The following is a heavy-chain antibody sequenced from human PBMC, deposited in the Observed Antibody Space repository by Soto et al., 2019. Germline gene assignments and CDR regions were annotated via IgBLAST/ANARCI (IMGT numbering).Heavy chain of an antibody. D-gene: IGHD1-26*01. Sequence: GGSLRLSCAASGFTFSSYAMSWVRQAPGKGLEWVSAISGSGGSTYYADSVKGRFTISRDNSKNTLYLQMNSLRAEDTAVYCCAKIVIVVALPYYGMDVWGQGTTVTVSS. CDR2: ISGSGGST. CDR3: AKIVIVVALPYYGMDV. CDR1: GFTFSSYA. J-gene: IGHJ6*02. V-gene: IGHV3-23*01.